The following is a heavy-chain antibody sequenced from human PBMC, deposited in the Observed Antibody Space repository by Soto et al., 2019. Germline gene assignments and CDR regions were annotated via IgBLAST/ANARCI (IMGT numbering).Heavy chain of an antibody. CDR3: ARGVSAGVDY. Sequence: GASVKVSCKASGYSFTSLDINWARQTAGQGLEWMGWMEPSTGRTGYAQKFQGRVTMTRDTSINTAYMELTTLTSDDTAFYYCARGVSAGVDYWGQGTLVTVS. J-gene: IGHJ4*02. CDR1: GYSFTSLD. D-gene: IGHD1-26*01. V-gene: IGHV1-8*01. CDR2: MEPSTGRT.